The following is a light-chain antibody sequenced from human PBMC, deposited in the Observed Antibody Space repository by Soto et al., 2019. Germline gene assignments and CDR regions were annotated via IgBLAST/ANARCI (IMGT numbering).Light chain of an antibody. CDR1: QRLXSN. CDR2: GPS. V-gene: IGKV3-15*01. CDR3: QQSYSTTTT. Sequence: IVVTQSPGTLSVSPGERATLPCRDSQRLXSNISWAEQEPGPAPRILXDGPSTTATGGPARFSGSGSATDLPLTISSRQPEYFSTYYYQQSYSTTTTFGQGTRLDIK. J-gene: IGKJ5*01.